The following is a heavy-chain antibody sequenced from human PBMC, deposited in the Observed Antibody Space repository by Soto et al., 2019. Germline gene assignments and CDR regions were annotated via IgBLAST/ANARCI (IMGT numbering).Heavy chain of an antibody. J-gene: IGHJ5*02. Sequence: VSCKASGYTFTSYGISWVRQAPGQGLEWMGWISAYNGNTNYAQKLQGRVTMTTDTSTSTAYMELRSLRSDDTAVYYCARKVQNWMSYVPDSLAWFDPSGQGTLVTVSS. CDR1: GYTFTSYG. V-gene: IGHV1-18*01. CDR3: ARKVQNWMSYVPDSLAWFDP. D-gene: IGHD3-16*01. CDR2: ISAYNGNT.